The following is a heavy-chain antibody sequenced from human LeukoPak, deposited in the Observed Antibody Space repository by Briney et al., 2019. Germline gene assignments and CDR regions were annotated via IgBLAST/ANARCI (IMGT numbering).Heavy chain of an antibody. CDR1: GGSISSSSYY. D-gene: IGHD3-3*01. Sequence: SETLSLTCTVSGGSISSSSYYWGWIRQPPGKGLAWIGSIYYSGSTYYNPSLKSRVTISVDTSKNQFSLKLSSVTAADTAVYYCARDTHTIFGVGWFDPWGQGTLVTVSS. V-gene: IGHV4-39*07. CDR2: IYYSGST. J-gene: IGHJ5*02. CDR3: ARDTHTIFGVGWFDP.